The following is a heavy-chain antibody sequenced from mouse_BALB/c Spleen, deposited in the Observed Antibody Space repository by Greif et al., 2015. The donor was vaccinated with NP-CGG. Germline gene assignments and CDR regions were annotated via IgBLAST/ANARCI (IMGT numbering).Heavy chain of an antibody. Sequence: EVQGVESGGGLVKPGGSLKLSCAASGFTFSDYYMYWVRQTPEKRLEWVATISDGGSYTYYPDSVKGRFTISRDNAKNNLYLQMSSLKSEDTAMYYCARDRNRYDDAMDYWGQGTSVTVSS. J-gene: IGHJ4*01. CDR1: GFTFSDYY. D-gene: IGHD2-14*01. V-gene: IGHV5-4*02. CDR3: ARDRNRYDDAMDY. CDR2: ISDGGSYT.